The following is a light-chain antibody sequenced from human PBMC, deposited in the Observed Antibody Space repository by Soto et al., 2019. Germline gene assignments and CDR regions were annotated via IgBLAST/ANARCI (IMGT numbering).Light chain of an antibody. CDR2: SNN. V-gene: IGLV1-44*01. Sequence: QSVLTQPPSASGTPGQRVTISCSGGNSNIGTNTVNWYQHLPGSDPKLLIYSNNQRPSGVPDRFPGSKSGTSASLAIGGLQPDDEADYYCEAWDGSLNVVLFGGGTKLTVL. J-gene: IGLJ2*01. CDR1: NSNIGTNT. CDR3: EAWDGSLNVVL.